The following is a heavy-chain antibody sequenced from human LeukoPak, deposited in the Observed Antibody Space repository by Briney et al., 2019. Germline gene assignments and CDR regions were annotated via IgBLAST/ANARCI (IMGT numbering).Heavy chain of an antibody. D-gene: IGHD6-19*01. CDR3: ARDPQTRIHSGWYGAFDY. J-gene: IGHJ4*02. V-gene: IGHV1-18*01. Sequence: ASVKVSCKASGYTFSSYGVSWVRQAPGQGLEWMGRISGAYNGNTNYAQKLQGRVTLTTDTSTNTAYMELRSLRSDDTAVYYCARDPQTRIHSGWYGAFDYWGQGTLVTVSS. CDR1: GYTFSSYG. CDR2: ISGAYNGNT.